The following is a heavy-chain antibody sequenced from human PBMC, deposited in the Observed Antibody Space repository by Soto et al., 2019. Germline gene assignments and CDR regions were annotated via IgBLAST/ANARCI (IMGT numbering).Heavy chain of an antibody. Sequence: PGGSLRLSCAASGFTVSSNYMSWVRQAPGKGLEWVSVIYSGGSTYYADSVKGRFTISRDNSKNTLYLQMNSLRAEDTAVYYCARVDYDFWSGYGNGMDVWGQGTTVTVSS. V-gene: IGHV3-53*01. CDR1: GFTVSSNY. J-gene: IGHJ6*02. CDR3: ARVDYDFWSGYGNGMDV. CDR2: IYSGGST. D-gene: IGHD3-3*01.